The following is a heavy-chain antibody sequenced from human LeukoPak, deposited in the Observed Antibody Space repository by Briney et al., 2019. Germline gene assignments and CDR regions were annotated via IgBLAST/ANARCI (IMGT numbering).Heavy chain of an antibody. CDR1: GYTFTDYY. CDR3: ARIVVVPAADAFDI. V-gene: IGHV1-69-2*01. J-gene: IGHJ3*02. Sequence: ATVKISCKVSGYTFTDYYMHWVQQAPGKGLDWMGLVDPEDGETIYAEKFQGRVTITADTSTDTAYMELSSLRSEDTAVYYCARIVVVPAADAFDIWGQRTMVTVSS. CDR2: VDPEDGET. D-gene: IGHD2-2*01.